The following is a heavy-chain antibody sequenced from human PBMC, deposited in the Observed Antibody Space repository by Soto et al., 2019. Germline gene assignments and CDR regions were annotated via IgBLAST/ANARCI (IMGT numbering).Heavy chain of an antibody. CDR1: GFTFSSYS. Sequence: PGGSLRLSCAASGFTFSSYSMSWVRQAPGKGLEWVSYISSSSSNIYYADSVKGRFTISRDNAKNSLYLQTHSLSDADTSVYYCARTDGFDIWGQGTLVTVSS. V-gene: IGHV3-48*02. J-gene: IGHJ3*02. CDR3: ARTDGFDI. CDR2: ISSSSSNI.